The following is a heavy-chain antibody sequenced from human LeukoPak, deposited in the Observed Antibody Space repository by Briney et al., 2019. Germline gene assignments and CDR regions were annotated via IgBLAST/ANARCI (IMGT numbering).Heavy chain of an antibody. CDR2: ISASGGST. D-gene: IGHD3-3*01. CDR3: AKSAIRFLEWLLPGISDY. V-gene: IGHV3-23*01. Sequence: PGGSLRLSCAASGCTFSSSAMSWVRQVPGKGLEWVSGISASGGSTNYADSVRGRFTISRDNSKNTLYVQMNSPRDEDTALYYCAKSAIRFLEWLLPGISDYWGQGTLVTVSS. CDR1: GCTFSSSA. J-gene: IGHJ4*02.